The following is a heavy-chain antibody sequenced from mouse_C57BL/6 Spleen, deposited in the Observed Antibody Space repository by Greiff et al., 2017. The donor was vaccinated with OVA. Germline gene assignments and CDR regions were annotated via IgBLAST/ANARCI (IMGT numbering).Heavy chain of an antibody. V-gene: IGHV1-81*01. Sequence: QVQLQESGAELARPGASVKLSCKASGYTFTSYGISWVKQRTGQGLEWIGEIYPRSGNTSYNEKFKGKATLTADKSSSTAYMELRSLTSEDSAVYFCARKDLLLRSGYFDYWGQGTTLTVSS. J-gene: IGHJ2*01. D-gene: IGHD1-1*01. CDR1: GYTFTSYG. CDR2: IYPRSGNT. CDR3: ARKDLLLRSGYFDY.